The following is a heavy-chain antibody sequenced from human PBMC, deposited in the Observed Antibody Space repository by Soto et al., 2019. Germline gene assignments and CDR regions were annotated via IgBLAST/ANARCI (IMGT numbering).Heavy chain of an antibody. CDR3: ARDTRITIFGVVIKLPDYYYYGMDV. V-gene: IGHV1-18*01. Sequence: GVPVKVSSKAPGGTFSSYTIRWVREAPGQGLERMGWIRAYNGNTNYAQKLQGRVTMTTDTSTSTAYMELRSLRSDDTAVYYCARDTRITIFGVVIKLPDYYYYGMDVWGQGTTVTVSS. J-gene: IGHJ6*02. CDR1: GGTFSSYT. CDR2: IRAYNGNT. D-gene: IGHD3-3*01.